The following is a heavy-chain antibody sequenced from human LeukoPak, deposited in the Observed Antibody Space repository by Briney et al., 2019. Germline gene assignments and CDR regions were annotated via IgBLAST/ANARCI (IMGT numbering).Heavy chain of an antibody. V-gene: IGHV3-48*03. CDR2: ISNSANTI. CDR1: GFAFSSFE. J-gene: IGHJ4*02. CDR3: ANLATAAAAFDY. Sequence: GGSLRLSCAASGFAFSSFEMTWVRQAPGKGLEWVSYISNSANTIYYADSVKGRFTISRDNAKNSLYLQMNSLRAEDTAVYYCANLATAAAAFDYWGQGTLVTVSS. D-gene: IGHD6-13*01.